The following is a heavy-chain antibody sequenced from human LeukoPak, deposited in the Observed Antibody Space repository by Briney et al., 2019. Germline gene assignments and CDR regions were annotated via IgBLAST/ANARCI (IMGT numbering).Heavy chain of an antibody. CDR1: GYTFTSYG. D-gene: IGHD3-10*01. CDR3: ARESMVRGVLDY. CDR2: ISAYNGNT. J-gene: IGHJ4*02. V-gene: IGHV1-18*01. Sequence: ASVKASCKASGYTFTSYGISWVRQAPGQGLEWMGWISAYNGNTNYAQKLQGRVTMTTDTSTSTAYMELRSLRSDDTAVYYCARESMVRGVLDYWGQGTLVTVSS.